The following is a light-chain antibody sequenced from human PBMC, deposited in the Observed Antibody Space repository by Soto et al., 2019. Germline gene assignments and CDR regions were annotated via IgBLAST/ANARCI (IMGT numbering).Light chain of an antibody. CDR3: TSYTSSTTPCV. V-gene: IGLV2-18*02. Sequence: QSALTQPPSVSGSPGQSVTVSCTGTSSDVGSNNRASWYQQPPGTAPKLMIYEVSNRPSGVPDRFSGSKSGNTASLTISGLRAEDEAEYYCTSYTSSTTPCVFGTGTKVTVL. CDR2: EVS. J-gene: IGLJ1*01. CDR1: SSDVGSNNR.